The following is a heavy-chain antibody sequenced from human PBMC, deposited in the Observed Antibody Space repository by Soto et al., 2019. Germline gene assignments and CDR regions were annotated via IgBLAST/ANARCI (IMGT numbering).Heavy chain of an antibody. V-gene: IGHV3-23*01. CDR2: IDSTGANT. D-gene: IGHD3-16*01. Sequence: GGSLRLSCVVSRYTFKSHGLSWVRQAPGKGLEWVSTIDSTGANTHYADSVRGRFTISRDNSRNTLHLQMHDLRADDTALYYCVSWVSAHFDYWGQGTLVTVSS. J-gene: IGHJ4*02. CDR3: VSWVSAHFDY. CDR1: RYTFKSHG.